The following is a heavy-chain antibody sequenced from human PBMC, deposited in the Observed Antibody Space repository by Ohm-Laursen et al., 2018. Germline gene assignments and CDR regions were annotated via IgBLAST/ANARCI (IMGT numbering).Heavy chain of an antibody. CDR3: ARANDFWNGYYPYYYYGMDV. CDR2: INPSGGST. CDR1: GYTFTSYY. D-gene: IGHD3-3*01. V-gene: IGHV1-46*01. J-gene: IGHJ6*02. Sequence: AASVKVSCKASGYTFTSYYMHWVRQAPGQGLEWMGIINPSGGSTSYAQKFQGRVTMTRDTSTSTVYMELSSLRSEDTAVYYCARANDFWNGYYPYYYYGMDVWGQGTTVTVSS.